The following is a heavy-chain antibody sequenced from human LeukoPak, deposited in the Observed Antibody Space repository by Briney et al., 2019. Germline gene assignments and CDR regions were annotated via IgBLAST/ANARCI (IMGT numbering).Heavy chain of an antibody. J-gene: IGHJ6*03. CDR2: ISSSGSTI. D-gene: IGHD2-2*01. V-gene: IGHV3-11*04. CDR1: GFTFSDYY. Sequence: GGSLRLSCAASGFTFSDYYMSWIRQAPGKGLEWVSYISSSGSTIYYADSVKGRFTISRDNAKNSLYLQMNSLRAEDTAVYYCAREDCSSTSCYAYYYHMDVWGKGTTVTVSS. CDR3: AREDCSSTSCYAYYYHMDV.